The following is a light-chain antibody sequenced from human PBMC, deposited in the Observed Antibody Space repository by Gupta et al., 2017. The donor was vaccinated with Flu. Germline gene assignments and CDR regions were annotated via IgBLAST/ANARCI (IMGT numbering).Light chain of an antibody. CDR3: QQYDNWPPIT. V-gene: IGKV3-15*01. Sequence: ERATLSCRASQSVSSNLAWYQQKPGQAPRLLIYGASARATGIPARFSGSGSATDFTLTISSLQSEDFAVYYCQQYDNWPPITFGQGTRLEIK. CDR1: QSVSSN. J-gene: IGKJ5*01. CDR2: GAS.